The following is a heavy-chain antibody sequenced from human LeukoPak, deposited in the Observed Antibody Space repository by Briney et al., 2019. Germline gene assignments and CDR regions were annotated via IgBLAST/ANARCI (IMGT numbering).Heavy chain of an antibody. Sequence: GGSLRLSCAASGFTLSSYSMNWVRQAPGKGLEWVSSISSSSSYIYYADSVKGRFTISRDNAKNSLYLQMNSLRAEDTAVYYCARERMDYYGMDVWGQGTTVTVSS. D-gene: IGHD2-8*01. CDR3: ARERMDYYGMDV. V-gene: IGHV3-21*01. CDR2: ISSSSSYI. J-gene: IGHJ6*02. CDR1: GFTLSSYS.